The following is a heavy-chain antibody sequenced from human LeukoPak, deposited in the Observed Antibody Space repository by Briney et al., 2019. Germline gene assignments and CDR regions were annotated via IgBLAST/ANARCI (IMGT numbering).Heavy chain of an antibody. Sequence: GGSLRLSCAASGFTFSSYAMSWVRLAPGKGLEWVSTISGSGDTTYYADSVRGRFTISRDNSNNTLYLQMNSLRAENTALYYFARTPQKYCSSTTCYPDYWGQGTLVTVSS. V-gene: IGHV3-23*01. J-gene: IGHJ4*02. CDR3: ARTPQKYCSSTTCYPDY. CDR2: ISGSGDTT. CDR1: GFTFSSYA. D-gene: IGHD2-2*01.